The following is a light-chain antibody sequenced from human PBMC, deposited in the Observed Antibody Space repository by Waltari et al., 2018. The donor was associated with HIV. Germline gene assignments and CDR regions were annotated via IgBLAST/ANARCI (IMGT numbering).Light chain of an antibody. CDR2: IAS. CDR1: QSVSSNY. Sequence: EIVLTQSPGTLSLSPGERATLSCRASQSVSSNYLAWYQQRPGQAPRLLIYIASYRATGVPDRFSGSGSGTDFTLTISRLEPEDFAVYYCQQYGTSPLTFGGGTKVEIK. J-gene: IGKJ4*01. CDR3: QQYGTSPLT. V-gene: IGKV3-20*01.